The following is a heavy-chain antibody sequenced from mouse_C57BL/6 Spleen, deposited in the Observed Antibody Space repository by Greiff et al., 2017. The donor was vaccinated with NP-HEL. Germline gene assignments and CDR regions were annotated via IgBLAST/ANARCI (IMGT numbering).Heavy chain of an antibody. CDR1: GFTFSSYG. V-gene: IGHV5-6*01. Sequence: EVKLMESGGDLVKPGGSLKLSCAASGFTFSSYGMSWVRQTPDKRLEWVATISSGGSYTYYPDSVKGRFTISRDNAKNTLYLQMSSLKSEDTAMYYCARDVPSYWGQGTLVTVSA. CDR2: ISSGGSYT. J-gene: IGHJ3*01. CDR3: ARDVPSY.